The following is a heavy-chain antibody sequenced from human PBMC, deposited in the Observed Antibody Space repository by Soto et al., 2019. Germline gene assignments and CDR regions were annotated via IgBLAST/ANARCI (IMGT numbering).Heavy chain of an antibody. Sequence: GGSLRLSCAASGFTFSSYAMHWVRQAPGKGLEWVAVISYDGSNKYYADSVKGRFTISRDNSKNTLYLQMNSLRAEDTAVYYCARDRGGATTWYFDYWGQGTLVNVSS. V-gene: IGHV3-30*04. D-gene: IGHD1-26*01. J-gene: IGHJ4*02. CDR3: ARDRGGATTWYFDY. CDR1: GFTFSSYA. CDR2: ISYDGSNK.